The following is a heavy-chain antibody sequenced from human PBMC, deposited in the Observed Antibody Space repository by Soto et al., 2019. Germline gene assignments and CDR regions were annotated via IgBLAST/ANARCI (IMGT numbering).Heavy chain of an antibody. CDR2: ITPFSGDV. CDR1: GNTFTYRY. V-gene: IGHV1-45*02. Sequence: QMQLVQSGADVTKTGSSVTVSCKALGNTFTYRYLHWGRQAPGQALEWMGWITPFSGDVHYVQKFQERVTSTRDRSINTAYMQMSSLRSEDTAMYFCAGGGAGSGPFTWELPDHWGQGTLVTVSS. D-gene: IGHD1-26*01. CDR3: AGGGAGSGPFTWELPDH. J-gene: IGHJ4*02.